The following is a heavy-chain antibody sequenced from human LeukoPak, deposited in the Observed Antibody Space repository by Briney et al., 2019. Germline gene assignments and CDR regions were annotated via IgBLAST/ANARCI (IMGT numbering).Heavy chain of an antibody. CDR1: GGSFSGYY. CDR2: INHSGST. D-gene: IGHD6-6*01. CDR3: ATENGQLDYYYYMDV. Sequence: TSETLSLTCAVYGGSFSGYYWSWIRQPPGRGLEWIGEINHSGSTNYNPSLKSRVTISVDTSKNQFSLKLSSVTAADTAVYYCATENGQLDYYYYMDVWGKGTTVTVSS. J-gene: IGHJ6*03. V-gene: IGHV4-34*01.